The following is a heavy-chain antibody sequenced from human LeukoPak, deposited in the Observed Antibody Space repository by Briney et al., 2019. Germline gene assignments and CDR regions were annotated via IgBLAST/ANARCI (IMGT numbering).Heavy chain of an antibody. CDR3: ARLYGNFDY. J-gene: IGHJ4*02. Sequence: PGGSLRLSCAASGFTFSSYAMSWVRQAPGKGLEWVSAISSSGGSTYYADSVKGRFTISRDNAKNTLYLQMNSLRAEDTAVYYCARLYGNFDYWGQGTLVAVSS. D-gene: IGHD3-16*02. CDR2: ISSSGGST. V-gene: IGHV3-23*01. CDR1: GFTFSSYA.